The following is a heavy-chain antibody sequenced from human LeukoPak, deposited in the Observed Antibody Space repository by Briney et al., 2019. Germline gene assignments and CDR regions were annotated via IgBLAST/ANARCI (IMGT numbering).Heavy chain of an antibody. J-gene: IGHJ6*02. CDR3: ARGRSRYYYDSSGYLDYGMDV. CDR1: GYTFTSYD. V-gene: IGHV1-8*01. CDR2: MNPNSGNT. Sequence: ASVKVSCKASGYTFTSYDINWVRQATGQGLEWMGWMNPNSGNTGYAQKFQGRVTMTRNTSISTAYMELNSLRSEDTAVYYCARGRSRYYYDSSGYLDYGMDVWGQGTTVTVSS. D-gene: IGHD3-22*01.